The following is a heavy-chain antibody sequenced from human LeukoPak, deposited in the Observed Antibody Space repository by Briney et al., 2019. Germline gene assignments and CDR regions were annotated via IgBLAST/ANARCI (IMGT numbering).Heavy chain of an antibody. CDR1: GFTLDNYA. V-gene: IGHV3-9*03. CDR2: INWRSDEI. D-gene: IGHD7-27*01. Sequence: PGRSLRLSCSASGFTLDNYAMHWAGHARIKGLEWVASINWRSDEIGYVDSVKGRFTLSRDNAKNSLYLQMNSLETEHMRLYYCARRINWVHHFDSWGQGTLVNVSS. CDR3: ARRINWVHHFDS. J-gene: IGHJ4*02.